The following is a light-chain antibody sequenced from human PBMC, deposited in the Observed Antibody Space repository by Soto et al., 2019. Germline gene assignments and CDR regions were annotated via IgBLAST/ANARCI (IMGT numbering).Light chain of an antibody. V-gene: IGKV1-39*01. Sequence: DIQMTQSPSSLSASVGDRVTITCRSSQSISSYLNWYQQKPGKAPKLXIYAASSLQSGVPSRFSGSGSGTDFTLTISSLQPEDFATYYCQQSYSTPQITLGQGTRLEI. CDR2: AAS. CDR1: QSISSY. J-gene: IGKJ5*01. CDR3: QQSYSTPQIT.